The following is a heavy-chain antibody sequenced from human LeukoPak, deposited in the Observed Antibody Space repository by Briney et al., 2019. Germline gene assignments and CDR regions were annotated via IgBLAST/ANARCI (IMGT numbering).Heavy chain of an antibody. Sequence: ASVKVSCKTSGYVFINYDINWVRQATGQGLEWMGWMDPNNGNTGYAQKLQGRVTMTRDTSTNTAYMELSSLTSEDTAVYYCARGPRESTTSDYWGQGTLVTVSS. CDR2: MDPNNGNT. CDR3: ARGPRESTTSDY. CDR1: GYVFINYD. V-gene: IGHV1-8*02. D-gene: IGHD1-14*01. J-gene: IGHJ4*02.